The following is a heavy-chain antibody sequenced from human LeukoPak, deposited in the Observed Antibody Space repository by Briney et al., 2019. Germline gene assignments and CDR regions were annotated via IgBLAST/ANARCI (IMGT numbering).Heavy chain of an antibody. D-gene: IGHD3-3*01. J-gene: IGHJ5*02. CDR3: ARFTIFGVDNWFDP. CDR1: GVSISSSNW. Sequence: PSETLSLTCAVSGVSISSSNWWSWVRQPPGKGLEWIGEIYHSGSTNYNPSLKSRVTISVDKSKNQFSLKLSSVTAADTAVYYCARFTIFGVDNWFDPWGQGTLVTVSS. CDR2: IYHSGST. V-gene: IGHV4-4*02.